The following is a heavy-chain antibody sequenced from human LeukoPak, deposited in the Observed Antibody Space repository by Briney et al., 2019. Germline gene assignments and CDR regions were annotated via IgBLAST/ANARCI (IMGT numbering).Heavy chain of an antibody. J-gene: IGHJ4*02. CDR1: GGSISSGGYS. D-gene: IGHD3-10*01. CDR2: FYLSGTT. V-gene: IGHV4-30-2*01. CDR3: ARELYYGSGSYPGYYFDY. Sequence: SQTLSLTCAVSGGSISSGGYSWSWIRQPPGKGLEWIGYFYLSGTTYYNPSLKSRVTISVDKSKDHFSLKLSYVTAADTAVYYCARELYYGSGSYPGYYFDYWGQGTLVTVSS.